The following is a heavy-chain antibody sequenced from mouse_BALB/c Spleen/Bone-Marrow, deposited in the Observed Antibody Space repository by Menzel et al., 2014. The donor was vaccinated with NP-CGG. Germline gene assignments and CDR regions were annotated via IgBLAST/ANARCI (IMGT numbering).Heavy chain of an antibody. Sequence: VQLQQSGAELVKPGASVKLSCTASGFNIKDTYMHWVKQRPEQGLEWIGRIDPANGNTKYDPKFQGKATITAGTSSNTAYLQLSSLTSEDTAVYYCARWLPLAYWGQGTLVTVSA. V-gene: IGHV14-3*02. J-gene: IGHJ3*01. CDR2: IDPANGNT. CDR1: GFNIKDTY. D-gene: IGHD2-2*01. CDR3: ARWLPLAY.